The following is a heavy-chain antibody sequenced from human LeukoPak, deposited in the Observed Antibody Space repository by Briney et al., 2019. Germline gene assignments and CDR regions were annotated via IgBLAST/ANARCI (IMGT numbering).Heavy chain of an antibody. CDR2: IYYSGST. V-gene: IGHV4-61*08. J-gene: IGHJ6*03. CDR1: GGSISSGGYY. Sequence: SETLSLTCAVSGGSISSGGYYWSWIRQPPGKGLEWIGYIYYSGSTNYNPSLKSRVTISVDTSKNQFSLKLSSVTAADTAVYYCARVTSSGYYDYYYMDVWGKGTTVTISS. CDR3: ARVTSSGYYDYYYMDV. D-gene: IGHD3-22*01.